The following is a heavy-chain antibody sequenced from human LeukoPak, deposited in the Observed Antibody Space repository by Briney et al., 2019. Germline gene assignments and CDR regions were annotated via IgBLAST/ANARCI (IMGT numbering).Heavy chain of an antibody. J-gene: IGHJ3*02. CDR2: IYYSGST. D-gene: IGHD1-14*01. CDR3: ARDLTLGFFHDAFDI. V-gene: IGHV4-61*01. Sequence: PSETLSLTCTVSGGSVSVGTYYWIWIRQPPGKGLEWIGYIYYSGSTNYNPSLRSRVTISVDTSKNQFSLKLSSVTAADTAVYYCARDLTLGFFHDAFDIWGQGTMVTVSS. CDR1: GGSVSVGTYY.